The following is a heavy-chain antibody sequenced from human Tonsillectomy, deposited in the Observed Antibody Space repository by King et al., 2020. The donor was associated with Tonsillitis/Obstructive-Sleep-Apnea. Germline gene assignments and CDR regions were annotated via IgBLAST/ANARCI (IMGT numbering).Heavy chain of an antibody. CDR2: INPSGGST. Sequence: QLVPSGAEVKKPGASVKVSCKAPGYTFTDYYIQWVRQAPGQGLEWMGIINPSGGSTSYARKFQGRVTITRDTSTSTVYMDLSSLRSEDTAVYYCARLRCTGGACYLNFDYWGQGTLVTVSS. J-gene: IGHJ4*02. CDR1: GYTFTDYY. CDR3: ARLRCTGGACYLNFDY. V-gene: IGHV1-46*01. D-gene: IGHD2-8*02.